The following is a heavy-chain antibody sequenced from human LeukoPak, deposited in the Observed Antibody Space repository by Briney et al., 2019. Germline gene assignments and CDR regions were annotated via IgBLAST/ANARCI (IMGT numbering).Heavy chain of an antibody. CDR3: ARPVWCSATICTGPFDV. Sequence: SETLSLTCAVYGESFRHYYWTWIRQTSAKGLEWIGEIDYLGRTSYNPSLKSRLTISVDTSKNQFSLRLSSITAADTAVYYCARPVWCSATICTGPFDVWGQGTLVTVSS. CDR1: GESFRHYY. CDR2: IDYLGRT. D-gene: IGHD3-16*01. J-gene: IGHJ4*02. V-gene: IGHV4-34*01.